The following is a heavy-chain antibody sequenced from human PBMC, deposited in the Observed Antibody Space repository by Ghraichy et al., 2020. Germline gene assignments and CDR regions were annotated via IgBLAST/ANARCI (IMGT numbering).Heavy chain of an antibody. CDR2: IYSGGST. CDR3: ARDHIVVVPAAKGGYYYYYGMDV. CDR1: GFTVSSNY. J-gene: IGHJ6*02. Sequence: GASLRLSCAASGFTVSSNYMSWVRQAPGKGLEWVSVIYSGGSTYYADSVKGRFTISRDNSKNTLYLQMNSLRAEDTAVYYCARDHIVVVPAAKGGYYYYYGMDVWGQGTTVTVSS. D-gene: IGHD2-2*01. V-gene: IGHV3-53*01.